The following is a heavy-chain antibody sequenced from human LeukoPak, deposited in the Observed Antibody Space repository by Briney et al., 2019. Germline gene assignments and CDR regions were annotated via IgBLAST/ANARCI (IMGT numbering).Heavy chain of an antibody. J-gene: IGHJ4*02. CDR2: INSDGSST. D-gene: IGHD6-13*01. Sequence: PGGSLRLSCAASGFTFSSYWMHWVRQAPGKGLVWVSRINSDGSSTNYAASVKGRFTISRDNAKNTLYLQMNSLRAEDTAVYYCARKGVAAGTYDYWGQGTLVTVSS. V-gene: IGHV3-74*01. CDR3: ARKGVAAGTYDY. CDR1: GFTFSSYW.